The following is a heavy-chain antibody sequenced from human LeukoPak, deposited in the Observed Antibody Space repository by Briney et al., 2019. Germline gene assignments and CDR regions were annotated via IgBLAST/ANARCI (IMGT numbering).Heavy chain of an antibody. CDR2: INNSGGST. CDR3: AKDRAVAAVTHFDY. Sequence: PGGSLRLSCAASGFTFSSYAMTWVRQAPGKGLEWVSTINNSGGSTYYADSVKGRFTISRDNSKNTLYLQMNSLRAEGTAVYYCAKDRAVAAVTHFDYWGQGTLVTVSS. V-gene: IGHV3-23*01. D-gene: IGHD6-19*01. CDR1: GFTFSSYA. J-gene: IGHJ4*02.